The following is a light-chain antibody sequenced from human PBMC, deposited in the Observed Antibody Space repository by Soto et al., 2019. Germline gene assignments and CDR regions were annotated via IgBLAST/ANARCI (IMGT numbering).Light chain of an antibody. Sequence: IQMTQSPSTLSASVGDRVTITCRASQSISDWLAWYQRKPGKAPKLLIYDISTLESGVPSRFSSTGSGTKFTLTISSLQPDDFGTYYCQEYNSYTGTFGQGTKVDIK. V-gene: IGKV1-5*01. CDR1: QSISDW. J-gene: IGKJ1*01. CDR3: QEYNSYTGT. CDR2: DIS.